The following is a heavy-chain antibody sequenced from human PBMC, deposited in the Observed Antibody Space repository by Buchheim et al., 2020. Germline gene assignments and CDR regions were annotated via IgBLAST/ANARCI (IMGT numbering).Heavy chain of an antibody. CDR3: AKEIYSSGYEGLDY. J-gene: IGHJ4*02. Sequence: EVQLLESGGGLVQPGGSLRLSCAASGFTFNNYAMSWVRQAPGKGLEWVSAITGSGGHTYYADSVKGRFTVSRDNFKNTLYLQMNSLTAEDTAVYYCAKEIYSSGYEGLDYWGQGTL. CDR2: ITGSGGHT. D-gene: IGHD5-18*01. CDR1: GFTFNNYA. V-gene: IGHV3-23*01.